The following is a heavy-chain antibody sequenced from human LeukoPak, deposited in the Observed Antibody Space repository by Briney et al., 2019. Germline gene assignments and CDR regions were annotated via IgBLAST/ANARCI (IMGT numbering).Heavy chain of an antibody. CDR2: TYYRSKWYH. V-gene: IGHV6-1*01. CDR3: ARDVNGAFTRSWFDP. CDR1: GDSVSSNNAA. J-gene: IGHJ5*02. Sequence: LSQTLSLTCAISGDSVSSNNAAWVWIRQSPSRSLEWLGRTYYRSKWYHDYAVSVKSRISFNPDTSKNQFFLQLNSVTPEDTAVYYCARDVNGAFTRSWFDPWGQGTRVTVS. D-gene: IGHD4-17*01.